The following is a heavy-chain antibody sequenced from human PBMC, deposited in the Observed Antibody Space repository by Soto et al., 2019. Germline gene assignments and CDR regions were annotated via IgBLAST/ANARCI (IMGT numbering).Heavy chain of an antibody. Sequence: TLSLTCNVSGGSINNYYWSWIRQPPGKGLEWIGYISYSGSTNYNPSFKRRVTLSVDTSKNQFSLRLGSVTAADTAVYYCAREYSDSSMFDYWGQETLVTVSS. J-gene: IGHJ4*02. V-gene: IGHV4-59*01. CDR2: ISYSGST. D-gene: IGHD1-26*01. CDR1: GGSINNYY. CDR3: AREYSDSSMFDY.